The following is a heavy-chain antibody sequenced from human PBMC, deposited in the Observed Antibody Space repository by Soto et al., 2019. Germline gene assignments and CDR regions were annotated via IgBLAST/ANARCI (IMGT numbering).Heavy chain of an antibody. D-gene: IGHD4-4*01. J-gene: IGHJ4*02. CDR3: ARDHPHSSDVSYFDY. V-gene: IGHV4-59*01. CDR2: IYSSGST. CDR1: GGSISNYY. Sequence: SETLSLTCTVSGGSISNYYWNWIRQSPGKGLEWIGYIYSSGSTHYNPSLQNRVTISIDTSKNQVSLNVNSVTAADTAVYYCARDHPHSSDVSYFDYWGQETPVTVSS.